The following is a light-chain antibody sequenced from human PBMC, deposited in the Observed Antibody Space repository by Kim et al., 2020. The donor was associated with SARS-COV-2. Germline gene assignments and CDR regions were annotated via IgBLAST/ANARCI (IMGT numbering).Light chain of an antibody. CDR1: QSISIS. Sequence: GDRVTITCRASQSISISLAWYQQKPGKAPKLLIYRASTLQSGVPSRFSGSGSGTEFTLTISSLQPDDFATYYCQQFSSYPYSFGPGTKLEI. V-gene: IGKV1-5*03. CDR2: RAS. J-gene: IGKJ2*01. CDR3: QQFSSYPYS.